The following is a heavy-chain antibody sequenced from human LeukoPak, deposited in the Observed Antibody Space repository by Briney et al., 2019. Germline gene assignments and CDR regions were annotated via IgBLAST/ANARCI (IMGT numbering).Heavy chain of an antibody. CDR2: IKSDGSST. D-gene: IGHD4-11*01. CDR1: GFTFSTYW. V-gene: IGHV3-74*01. CDR3: ARDRDYTQDY. J-gene: IGHJ4*02. Sequence: GGSLRLSCAASGFTFSTYWMHWVRQAPGKGLVWVSHIKSDGSSTSYADSVKGRFTISRDNAKNTLYLQMNSLRAEDTAVYFCARDRDYTQDYWGQGTLVTVSS.